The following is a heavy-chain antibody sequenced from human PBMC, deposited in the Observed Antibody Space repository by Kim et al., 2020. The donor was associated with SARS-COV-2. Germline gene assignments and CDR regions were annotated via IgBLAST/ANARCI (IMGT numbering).Heavy chain of an antibody. CDR3: ARAHRGYSYGPPGY. J-gene: IGHJ4*02. V-gene: IGHV1-3*01. Sequence: SQKFQSRVTITRDTSASTAYMELSSLRSEDTAVYYCARAHRGYSYGPPGYWGQGTLVTVSS. D-gene: IGHD5-18*01.